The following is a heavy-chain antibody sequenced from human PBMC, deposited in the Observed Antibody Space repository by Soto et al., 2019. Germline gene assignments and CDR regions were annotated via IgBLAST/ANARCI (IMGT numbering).Heavy chain of an antibody. J-gene: IGHJ6*02. CDR2: ISGSGGST. Sequence: GGSLRLSCAASGFTFSSYAMSWVRQAPGKGLEWVSAISGSGGSTYYADSVKGRFTISRDNSKNTLYLQMNSLRAEDTAVYYWAKVGKPRGELVTDRLYYYYGMDVWGQGTTVTVSS. D-gene: IGHD6-13*01. CDR1: GFTFSSYA. CDR3: AKVGKPRGELVTDRLYYYYGMDV. V-gene: IGHV3-23*01.